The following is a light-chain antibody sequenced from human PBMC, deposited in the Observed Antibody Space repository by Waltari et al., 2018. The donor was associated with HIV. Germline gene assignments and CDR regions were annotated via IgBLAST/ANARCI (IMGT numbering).Light chain of an antibody. CDR3: QQYSNWPPNT. CDR1: QSVGSN. Sequence: EIVMTQSPATLSVSPGERATLSCRASQSVGSNLAWYQQKPGQAPRLLIYGASTRATGIPARFSGSGSGTEFTLTISGLQSEDFAVYFCQQYSNWPPNTFGQGTKLEIK. CDR2: GAS. V-gene: IGKV3-15*01. J-gene: IGKJ2*01.